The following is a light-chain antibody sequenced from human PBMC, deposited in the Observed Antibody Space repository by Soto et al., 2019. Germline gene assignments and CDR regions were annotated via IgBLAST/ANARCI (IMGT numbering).Light chain of an antibody. CDR3: QQYGSSTWT. Sequence: EIVLTQSPGTLSLSPGERATLSCRASQSVSNSYLAWYQQKPGQAPRLLIYGAFNRATGIPDRFSGSGSGTDFTLTVSRLEPEDFAVYYCQQYGSSTWTFGQGTKVDIK. J-gene: IGKJ1*01. CDR2: GAF. V-gene: IGKV3-20*01. CDR1: QSVSNSY.